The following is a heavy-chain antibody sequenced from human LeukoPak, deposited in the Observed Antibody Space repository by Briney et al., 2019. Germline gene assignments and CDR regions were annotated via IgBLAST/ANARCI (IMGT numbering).Heavy chain of an antibody. D-gene: IGHD5-18*01. Sequence: GGSLRLSCAASGFTFSSYWMGWVRQAPGKGLEWVANIKQDGSEKYYVDSVKGRFTISRDNAKNSLYLQMNSLRAEDTAVYYCARDRIQLWLQGSNAFDIWGQGTMVTVSS. CDR2: IKQDGSEK. J-gene: IGHJ3*02. V-gene: IGHV3-7*01. CDR3: ARDRIQLWLQGSNAFDI. CDR1: GFTFSSYW.